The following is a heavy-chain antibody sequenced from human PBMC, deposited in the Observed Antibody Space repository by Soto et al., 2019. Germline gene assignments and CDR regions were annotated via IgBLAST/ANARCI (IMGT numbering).Heavy chain of an antibody. D-gene: IGHD6-6*01. V-gene: IGHV3-33*08. Sequence: GSLRLSCAASGFTFSSYGMHWVRQAPGKGLEWVAVIWYDGSNKYYADSVKGRFTISRDNSKNTLYLQMNSLRAEDTAVYYCARAIEEQLVRNYYYMDVWGKGTTVTVSS. CDR1: GFTFSSYG. J-gene: IGHJ6*03. CDR2: IWYDGSNK. CDR3: ARAIEEQLVRNYYYMDV.